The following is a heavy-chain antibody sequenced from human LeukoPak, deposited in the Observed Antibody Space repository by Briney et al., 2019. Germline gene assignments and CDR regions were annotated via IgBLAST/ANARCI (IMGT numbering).Heavy chain of an antibody. Sequence: GGSLRLSCAASGFTFSNAWMSWVRQAPGEGLEWVGFIRSKAYGGTTEYAASVKGRFTISRDDSKSIAYLQMNSLKTEDTAVYYCTRTPYDFSDYWGQGTLVTVSS. J-gene: IGHJ4*02. CDR2: IRSKAYGGTT. D-gene: IGHD3-3*01. V-gene: IGHV3-49*04. CDR1: GFTFSNAW. CDR3: TRTPYDFSDY.